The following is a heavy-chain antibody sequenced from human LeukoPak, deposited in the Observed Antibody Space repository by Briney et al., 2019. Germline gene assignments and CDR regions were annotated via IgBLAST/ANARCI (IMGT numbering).Heavy chain of an antibody. J-gene: IGHJ4*02. Sequence: GGSLRLFCAASGFTFSSYAMHWVRQAPGKGLEWVAVISYDGSNKYYADSVKGRFTISRDNSKNTLYLQMNSLRAEDTAVYYCARDMWLGPFDYWGQGTLVTVSS. D-gene: IGHD6-19*01. CDR2: ISYDGSNK. CDR1: GFTFSSYA. V-gene: IGHV3-30*04. CDR3: ARDMWLGPFDY.